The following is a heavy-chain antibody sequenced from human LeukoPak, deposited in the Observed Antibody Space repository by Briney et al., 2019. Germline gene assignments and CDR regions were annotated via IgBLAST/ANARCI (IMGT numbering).Heavy chain of an antibody. Sequence: PSETLSLTCTVSGGSISSYYWSWIRQPPGKGLKWIGYIYYSGSTNYNPSLKSRVTISVDTSKNQFSLKLSSVTAADTAVYYCARDCGGDCYWWYFDYWGQGTLVTVSS. D-gene: IGHD2-21*02. CDR3: ARDCGGDCYWWYFDY. V-gene: IGHV4-59*01. CDR2: IYYSGST. CDR1: GGSISSYY. J-gene: IGHJ4*02.